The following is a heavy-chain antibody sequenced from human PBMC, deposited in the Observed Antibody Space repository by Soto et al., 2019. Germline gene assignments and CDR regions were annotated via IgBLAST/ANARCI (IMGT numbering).Heavy chain of an antibody. Sequence: ASVKVSCKASGYTFTSYGISWVRQAPGQGLEWMGWISAYNGNTNYAQKLQGRVTMTTGTSTSTAYMELRSLRSDDTAVYYCARGYCSGGSCYRVFDYWGQGTLVTVSS. V-gene: IGHV1-18*04. J-gene: IGHJ4*02. CDR2: ISAYNGNT. CDR3: ARGYCSGGSCYRVFDY. D-gene: IGHD2-15*01. CDR1: GYTFTSYG.